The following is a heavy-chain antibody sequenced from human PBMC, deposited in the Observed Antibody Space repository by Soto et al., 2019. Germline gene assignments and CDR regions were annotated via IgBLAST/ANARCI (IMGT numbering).Heavy chain of an antibody. CDR3: ARVPKVLRYFDWLPDY. Sequence: PSETLSLTCTVSGVSISTYYWSWVRQPPGKGLEWIGYMYYSGSTKYNPSLQSRVTISVDTSKNQFSLRLSSVTAADTAVYYCARVPKVLRYFDWLPDYWGQGTLVTVSS. CDR2: MYYSGST. J-gene: IGHJ4*02. D-gene: IGHD3-9*01. CDR1: GVSISTYY. V-gene: IGHV4-59*01.